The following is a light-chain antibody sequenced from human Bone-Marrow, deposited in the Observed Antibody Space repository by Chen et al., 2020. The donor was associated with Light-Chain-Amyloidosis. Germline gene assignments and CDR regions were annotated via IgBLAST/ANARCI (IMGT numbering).Light chain of an antibody. J-gene: IGLJ3*02. Sequence: SYVLTQPSSVLVAPGQTATIACGGNNIGSTSVHWYQQTPGQAPLLVVYDDRDRPSGIPERLSGSNSGNSATLTISRVEAGDEADYYCQVWDRSSDRPVFGGGTKLTVL. V-gene: IGLV3-21*02. CDR3: QVWDRSSDRPV. CDR2: DDR. CDR1: NIGSTS.